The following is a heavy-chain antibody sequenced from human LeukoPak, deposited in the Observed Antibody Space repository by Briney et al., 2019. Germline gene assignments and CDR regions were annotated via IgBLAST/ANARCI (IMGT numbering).Heavy chain of an antibody. CDR1: GFTCDDYA. CDR2: INRDGSTT. D-gene: IGHD3-10*01. J-gene: IGHJ5*02. CDR3: ARVRGESPRWFDP. V-gene: IGHV3-74*01. Sequence: PGGSLRLSCAASGFTCDDYAMHWVRQAPGKGLVWVSRINRDGSTTNYADSVKGRFTISRDNAKNTLYLQMNSLRAEDTAVYYCARVRGESPRWFDPWGQGTLVTVSS.